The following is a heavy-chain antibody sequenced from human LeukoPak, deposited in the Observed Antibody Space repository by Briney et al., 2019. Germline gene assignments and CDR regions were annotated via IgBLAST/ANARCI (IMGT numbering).Heavy chain of an antibody. CDR1: GGSISSTTFY. V-gene: IGHV4-61*05. CDR2: IYYSGST. D-gene: IGHD2-15*01. Sequence: PSETLSLTCTVSGGSISSTTFYWGWIRQPPGKGLEWIAYIYYSGSTNYNPSLKSRVTISVDKSKNQFSLKLRSVTAADTAVYYCARGEVALNWFDPWGQGTLVTVSS. CDR3: ARGEVALNWFDP. J-gene: IGHJ5*02.